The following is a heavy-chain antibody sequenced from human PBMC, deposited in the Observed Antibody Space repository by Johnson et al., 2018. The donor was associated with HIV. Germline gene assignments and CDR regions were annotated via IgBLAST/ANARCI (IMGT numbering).Heavy chain of an antibody. V-gene: IGHV3-49*03. D-gene: IGHD2-15*01. CDR2: TRSKAYSGTT. CDR3: SFYCSGGSCYGGYAFYI. J-gene: IGHJ3*02. CDR1: GFTFGDYA. Sequence: MQLVESGGGLVQPGRSLRLSCTASGFTFGDYAMNWFRQAPGKGLEWVGFTRSKAYSGTTEYAASVKGRFSISRDDSKSIAYLQMNSLKTEDTAMYYCSFYCSGGSCYGGYAFYIWGQGTMVTVSS.